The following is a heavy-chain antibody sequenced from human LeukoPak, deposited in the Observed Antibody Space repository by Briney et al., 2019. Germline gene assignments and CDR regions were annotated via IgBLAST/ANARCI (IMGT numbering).Heavy chain of an antibody. D-gene: IGHD1-26*01. CDR1: GFTFSSYA. V-gene: IGHV3-23*01. CDR3: AKPSLGGATPLSFDY. Sequence: GGSLRLSCAASGFTFSSYAMSWVRQAPGKWLEWVSAISGSGGSTYYADSVKGRFTISRDNSKNTLYLQMNSLRAEDTAVYYCAKPSLGGATPLSFDYWGQGTLVTVSS. CDR2: ISGSGGST. J-gene: IGHJ4*02.